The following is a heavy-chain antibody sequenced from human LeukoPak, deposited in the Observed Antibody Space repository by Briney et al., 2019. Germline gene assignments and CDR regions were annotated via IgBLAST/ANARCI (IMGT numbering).Heavy chain of an antibody. D-gene: IGHD1-14*01. CDR3: AREAATEPHYYYYMDV. V-gene: IGHV4-39*07. Sequence: SETLSLTCTVSGDSISSSNSYWGWIRQPPGKGLEWIGSIYYSGNTYYNPSLKSRVTMSVDTSKNQFSLNLSSVTAADTAVYYCAREAATEPHYYYYMDVWGKGTTVTVSS. CDR1: GDSISSSNSY. CDR2: IYYSGNT. J-gene: IGHJ6*03.